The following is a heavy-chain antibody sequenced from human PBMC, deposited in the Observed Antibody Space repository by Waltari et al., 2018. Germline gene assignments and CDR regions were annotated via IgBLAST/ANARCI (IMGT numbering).Heavy chain of an antibody. CDR2: INHSGST. D-gene: IGHD3-22*01. CDR1: GGSFIGSY. V-gene: IGHV4-34*01. CDR3: ARLKRRAPMIVGQYYFDY. Sequence: QVQLQQWAAGLLKPSETLPLPCPVYGGSFIGSYWSWIRHPPGKGLEWIGEINHSGSTNYNPSLKSRVTISVDTSKNQFSLKLSSVTAADTAVYYCARLKRRAPMIVGQYYFDYWGQGTLVTVSS. J-gene: IGHJ4*02.